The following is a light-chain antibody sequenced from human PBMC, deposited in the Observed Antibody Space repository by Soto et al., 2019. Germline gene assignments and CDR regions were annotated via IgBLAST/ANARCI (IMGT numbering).Light chain of an antibody. CDR1: QSVSTK. CDR3: QQYDDWPPIT. CDR2: GAS. V-gene: IGKV3D-15*01. Sequence: ETVMTQSPATLSVSPGERATLSCRASQSVSTKLAWYQQKPGQAPRLLIYGASTRATGIPARFSGSGSGTEFTLTVSSLQSEDFAVYYCQQYDDWPPITFGQGARLEIK. J-gene: IGKJ5*01.